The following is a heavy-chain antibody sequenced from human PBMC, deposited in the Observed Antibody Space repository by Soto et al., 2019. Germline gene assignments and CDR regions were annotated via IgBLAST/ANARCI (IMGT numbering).Heavy chain of an antibody. CDR1: GGTFSSYA. D-gene: IGHD6-13*01. J-gene: IGHJ5*02. CDR3: ARALESPYSSSLNWFDP. Sequence: VASVKVSCKASGGTFSSYAISWVRQAPGQGLEWMGGIIPIFGTANYAQKFQGRVTITADESTSTAYMELSSLRSEDTAVYYCARALESPYSSSLNWFDPWGQGTLVTVSS. CDR2: IIPIFGTA. V-gene: IGHV1-69*13.